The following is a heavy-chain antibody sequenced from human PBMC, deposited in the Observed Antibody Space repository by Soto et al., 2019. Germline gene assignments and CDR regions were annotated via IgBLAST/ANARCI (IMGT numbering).Heavy chain of an antibody. CDR1: GVTVSSSY. Sequence: PGGSLRLSCAASGVTVSSSYMSWVRQAPGKGLEWVSVIYSGGSTYYADSVKGRFTISRDNSKNTLYLQMNSLRAEDTAVYYCARSSGYYYVDYWGQGTLVTVSS. D-gene: IGHD3-22*01. CDR3: ARSSGYYYVDY. CDR2: IYSGGST. V-gene: IGHV3-66*01. J-gene: IGHJ4*02.